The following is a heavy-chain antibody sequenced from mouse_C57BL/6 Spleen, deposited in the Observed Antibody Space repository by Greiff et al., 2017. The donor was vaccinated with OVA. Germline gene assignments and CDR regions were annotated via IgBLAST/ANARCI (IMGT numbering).Heavy chain of an antibody. Sequence: VQLQQSGPELVKPGASVKIPCKASGYTFTDYNMDWVKQSHGKSLEWIGDINPNNGGTIYNQKFKGKATLTVDKSSSTAYMELRSLTSEDTAVYYCAREGYSNPFAYWGQGTLVTVSA. CDR2: INPNNGGT. V-gene: IGHV1-18*01. D-gene: IGHD2-5*01. CDR1: GYTFTDYN. CDR3: AREGYSNPFAY. J-gene: IGHJ3*01.